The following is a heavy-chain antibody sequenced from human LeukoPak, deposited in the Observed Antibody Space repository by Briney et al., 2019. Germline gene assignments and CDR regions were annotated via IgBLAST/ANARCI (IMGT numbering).Heavy chain of an antibody. J-gene: IGHJ4*02. V-gene: IGHV4-39*07. D-gene: IGHD3-22*01. CDR1: GGSISSSSYY. CDR3: ARLSLYYYDSSGYYYFDY. Sequence: SETLSLTCTVSGGSISSSSYYRGWIRQPPGKGLEWIGSIYYSGSTYYNPSLKSRVTISVDTSKNQFSLKLSSVTAADTAVYYCARLSLYYYDSSGYYYFDYWGQGTLVTVSS. CDR2: IYYSGST.